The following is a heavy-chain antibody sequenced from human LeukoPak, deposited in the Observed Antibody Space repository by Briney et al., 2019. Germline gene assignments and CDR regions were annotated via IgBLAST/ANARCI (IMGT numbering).Heavy chain of an antibody. J-gene: IGHJ4*02. CDR2: INPNSGGT. Sequence: ASAKVSCKASGYTFTGYYMHWVRQAPGQGLEWMGWINPNSGGTNYAQKLQGRVTMTRDTSISTAYMELSRLRSDDTAVYYCARGPVITMIVVVSKDLPIDYWGQGTLVTVSS. CDR1: GYTFTGYY. V-gene: IGHV1-2*02. CDR3: ARGPVITMIVVVSKDLPIDY. D-gene: IGHD3-22*01.